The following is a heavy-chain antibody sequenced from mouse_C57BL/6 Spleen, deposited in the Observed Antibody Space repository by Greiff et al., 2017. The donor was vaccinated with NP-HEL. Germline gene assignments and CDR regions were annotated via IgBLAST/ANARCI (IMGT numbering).Heavy chain of an antibody. J-gene: IGHJ4*01. CDR2: IYPRSGNT. V-gene: IGHV1-81*01. CDR3: ARRGHYAMDY. Sequence: VQLQESGAELARPGASVKLSCKASGYTFTSYGISWVKQRTGQGLEWIGEIYPRSGNTYYNEKFKGKATLTADKSSSTAYMELRSLTSEDSAVYFCARRGHYAMDYWGQGTSVTVSS. CDR1: GYTFTSYG.